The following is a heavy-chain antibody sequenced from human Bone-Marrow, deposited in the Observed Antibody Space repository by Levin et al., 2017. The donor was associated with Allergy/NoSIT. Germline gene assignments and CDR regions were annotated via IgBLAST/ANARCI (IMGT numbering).Heavy chain of an antibody. CDR1: GGTFSSYA. CDR2: IIGMFGTT. J-gene: IGHJ4*02. D-gene: IGHD3-22*01. V-gene: IGHV1-69*13. Sequence: SVKVSCKASGGTFSSYAISWVRQAPGQGLEWMGGIIGMFGTTNYAQKFQGRVTITADESTSTGYMELSSLRSEDTAVYYCARGMYYYETALEYWGQGTLVTVSS. CDR3: ARGMYYYETALEY.